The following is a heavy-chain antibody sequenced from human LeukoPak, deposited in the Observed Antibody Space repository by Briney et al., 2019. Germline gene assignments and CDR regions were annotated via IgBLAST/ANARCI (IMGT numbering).Heavy chain of an antibody. CDR3: ARLGIFPPHYDFWSGYYYYYYYGMDV. D-gene: IGHD3-3*01. V-gene: IGHV1-8*01. J-gene: IGHJ6*02. CDR1: GYTFTSYD. Sequence: GASVKVSCKSSGYTFTSYDINWVRQATGQGLEWMGWMNPNSGNTGYAQKFQGRVTMTRNTSISTAYMELSSLRSEDTDVYYCARLGIFPPHYDFWSGYYYYYYYGMDVWGQGTTVTVSS. CDR2: MNPNSGNT.